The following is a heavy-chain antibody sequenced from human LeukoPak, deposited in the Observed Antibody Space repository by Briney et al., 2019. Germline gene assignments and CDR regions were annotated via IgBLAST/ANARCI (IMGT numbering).Heavy chain of an antibody. CDR2: INPNSGGT. CDR3: ARNDYATDYFDY. Sequence: GASMKVSCKASGYTFTGHYMHWVRQAPGQGLEWMGRINPNSGGTNYAQKFQGRVTMTRDTSITTAYMELSRLRSDDTAVYYCARNDYATDYFDYWGQGTLVTVSS. J-gene: IGHJ4*02. CDR1: GYTFTGHY. D-gene: IGHD1-1*01. V-gene: IGHV1-2*06.